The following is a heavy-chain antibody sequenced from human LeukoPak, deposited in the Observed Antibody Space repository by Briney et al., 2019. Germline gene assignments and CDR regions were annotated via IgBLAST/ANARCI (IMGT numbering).Heavy chain of an antibody. J-gene: IGHJ4*02. Sequence: SETLSLTCAVYGGSFSGYYWSWIRQPPGKGLEWIGEINHSGSTNYNTSLKSRVTISVDTSKNQFSLKLSSVTAADTAVYYCASRIAAAGTGGDYWGQGTLVTVSS. V-gene: IGHV4-34*01. D-gene: IGHD6-13*01. CDR3: ASRIAAAGTGGDY. CDR1: GGSFSGYY. CDR2: INHSGST.